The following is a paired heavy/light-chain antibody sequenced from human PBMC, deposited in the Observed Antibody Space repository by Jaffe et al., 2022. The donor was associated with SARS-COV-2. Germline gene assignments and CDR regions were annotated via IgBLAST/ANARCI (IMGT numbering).Light chain of an antibody. CDR1: SSNIGSNT. J-gene: IGLJ2*01. CDR3: AAWDDSLNGSYVV. CDR2: SNN. V-gene: IGLV1-44*01. Sequence: QSVLTQPPSASGTPGQRVTISCSGSSSNIGSNTVNWYQQLPGTAPKLLIYSNNQRPSGVPDRFSGSKSGTSASLAISGLQSEDEADYYCAAWDDSLNGSYVVFGGGTKLTVL.
Heavy chain of an antibody. Sequence: QVQLVQSGAEVKKPGASVKVSCKASGYTFTSYGISWVRQAPGQGLEWMGWISAYNGNTNYAQKLQGRVTMTTDTSTSTAYMELRSLRSDDTAVYYCARDRYDFWSGYYPYYFDYWGQGTLVTVSS. D-gene: IGHD3-3*01. CDR1: GYTFTSYG. J-gene: IGHJ4*02. CDR2: ISAYNGNT. V-gene: IGHV1-18*01. CDR3: ARDRYDFWSGYYPYYFDY.